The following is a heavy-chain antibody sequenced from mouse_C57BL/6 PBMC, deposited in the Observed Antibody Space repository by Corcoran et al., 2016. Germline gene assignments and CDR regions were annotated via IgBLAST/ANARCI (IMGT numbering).Heavy chain of an antibody. J-gene: IGHJ4*01. CDR1: GYTFTTYG. Sequence: QIQLVQSGPELKKPGETVKISCKASGYTFTTYGMSWVKQAPGKGLKWMGWINTYSGVPTYADDFKGRFAFSLETSASTAYLQINNLKNEDTATYFCARGLQDAMDYWGQGTSVTVSS. D-gene: IGHD3-1*01. CDR2: INTYSGVP. V-gene: IGHV9-3*01. CDR3: ARGLQDAMDY.